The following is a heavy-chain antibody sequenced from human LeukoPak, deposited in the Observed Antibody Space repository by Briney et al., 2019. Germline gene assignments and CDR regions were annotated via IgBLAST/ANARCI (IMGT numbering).Heavy chain of an antibody. J-gene: IGHJ5*02. CDR2: INPNSGGT. D-gene: IGHD6-13*01. CDR1: GYTFTGYY. Sequence: ASVKVSCKASGYTFTGYYMHWVRQAPGQGLEWMGWINPNSGGTNYAQKFQGRVTMTRDTSISTAYMELSRLRSDDTAVYYCARDLGSSSWFDPWGQGTLVTVSS. CDR3: ARDLGSSSWFDP. V-gene: IGHV1-2*02.